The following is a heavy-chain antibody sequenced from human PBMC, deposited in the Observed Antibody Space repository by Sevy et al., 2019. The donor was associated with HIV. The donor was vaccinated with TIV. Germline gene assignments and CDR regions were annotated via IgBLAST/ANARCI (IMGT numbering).Heavy chain of an antibody. CDR2: ISSSSRYI. D-gene: IGHD3-10*01. CDR1: GFVFSSYT. CDR3: ARDMAYGSGSIVYDY. V-gene: IGHV3-21*01. J-gene: IGHJ4*02. Sequence: EGSLRLSCAASGFVFSSYTMNWVRQSPGKGLEWVSSISSSSRYISYADSVKGRFTITRDNARNSLYLQMNSLRAEDTAVYYCARDMAYGSGSIVYDYWGQGTLVTVSS.